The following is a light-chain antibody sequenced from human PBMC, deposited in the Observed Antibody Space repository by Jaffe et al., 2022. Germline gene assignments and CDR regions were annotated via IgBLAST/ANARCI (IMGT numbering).Light chain of an antibody. CDR3: MEARQRPT. CDR2: FGS. Sequence: DIVMTQSPLSLPVTPGEPASISCRSSQSLLEGNGHNYLNWYLQKPGQSPQLLIYFGSTRASGVPDRFSGSGSGSDFTLKISRVEAEDVGVYYCMEARQRPTFGQGTKLEIK. J-gene: IGKJ2*01. CDR1: QSLLEGNGHNY. V-gene: IGKV2-28*01.